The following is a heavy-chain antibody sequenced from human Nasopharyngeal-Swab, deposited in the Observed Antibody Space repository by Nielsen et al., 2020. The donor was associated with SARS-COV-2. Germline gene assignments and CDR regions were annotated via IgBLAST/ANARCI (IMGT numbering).Heavy chain of an antibody. J-gene: IGHJ5*02. CDR3: ARALGSSSWFNWFDP. D-gene: IGHD6-13*01. V-gene: IGHV4-31*03. CDR1: GGSISSGGYY. CDR2: IYDSEST. Sequence: SETLSLTCTVSGGSISSGGYYWSWIRQHPGKGLEWIGYIYDSESTYYNPSLKSRVTISVDTSKTQFSLKLGSVTAADTAVYYCARALGSSSWFNWFDPWGQGTLVTVSS.